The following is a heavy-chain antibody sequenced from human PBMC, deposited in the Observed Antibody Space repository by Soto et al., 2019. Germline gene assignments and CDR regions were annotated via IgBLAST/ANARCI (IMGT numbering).Heavy chain of an antibody. CDR1: GFTLRNFG. V-gene: IGHV3-30*18. CDR2: TSHDGSKQ. D-gene: IGHD3-10*01. CDR3: AKESTYGGFDY. Sequence: GGSLRLSCAASGFTLRNFGMHWVRQAPGKGLEWVAVTSHDGSKQYFADSVKGRFTISRDNSKSTLSLQMNSLRVDDTALYFCAKESTYGGFDYWGQGTLVTVSS. J-gene: IGHJ4*02.